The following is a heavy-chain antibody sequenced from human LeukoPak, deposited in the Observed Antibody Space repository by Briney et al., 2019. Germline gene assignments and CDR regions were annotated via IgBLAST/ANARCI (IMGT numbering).Heavy chain of an antibody. J-gene: IGHJ4*02. CDR3: ARGTTSGSFDY. V-gene: IGHV3-74*01. CDR1: GFMFSRYW. Sequence: GGSLRLSCAASGFMFSRYWMHWVRQAPGKGLVLVSRINSDGSGTRYVDSVKGRFTISRDNAKNTPYLQMNSLRAEDTALYYCARGTTSGSFDYWGQGTLVTVSS. CDR2: INSDGSGT. D-gene: IGHD1-26*01.